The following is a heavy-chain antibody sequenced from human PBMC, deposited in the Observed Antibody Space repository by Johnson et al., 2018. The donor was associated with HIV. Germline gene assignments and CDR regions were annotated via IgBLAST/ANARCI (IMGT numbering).Heavy chain of an antibody. Sequence: QVQLVESGGGLVQPGRSLRLSCAASGFTFSSYDMHWVRQAPGKGLEWVALISYDGSNKYYADSVTGRFTISRDNSKNTLFLQMNGLRPEDTAVYYCARGQGFWAFDIWGQGTMVTVSS. CDR1: GFTFSSYD. J-gene: IGHJ3*02. D-gene: IGHD3-3*01. CDR3: ARGQGFWAFDI. V-gene: IGHV3-30*03. CDR2: ISYDGSNK.